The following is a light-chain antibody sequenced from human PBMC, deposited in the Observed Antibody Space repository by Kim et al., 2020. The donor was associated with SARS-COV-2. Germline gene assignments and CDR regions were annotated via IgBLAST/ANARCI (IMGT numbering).Light chain of an antibody. Sequence: RAALKCKSSQTVLYNANNMNYLAWNQQKPGQAPKLLIYWASIRESGVSDRFSGSGSETDFTLPISRLQAEDVAVYYCQKYFSTPPSFGQGTKLEIK. CDR1: QTVLYNANNMNY. V-gene: IGKV4-1*01. J-gene: IGKJ2*03. CDR2: WAS. CDR3: QKYFSTPPS.